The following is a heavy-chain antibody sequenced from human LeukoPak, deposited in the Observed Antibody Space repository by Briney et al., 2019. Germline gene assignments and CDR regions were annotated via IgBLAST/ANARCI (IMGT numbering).Heavy chain of an antibody. CDR1: GGSFSGYY. V-gene: IGHV4-34*01. Sequence: SETLSLTCAVYGGSFSGYYWSRIRQPPGKGLEWIGEINHSGSTNYNPSLKSRVTISVDTSKNQFSLKLSSVTAADTAVYYCARVRESSGYLGWFDSWGQGTLVTVSS. CDR2: INHSGST. J-gene: IGHJ5*01. D-gene: IGHD3-22*01. CDR3: ARVRESSGYLGWFDS.